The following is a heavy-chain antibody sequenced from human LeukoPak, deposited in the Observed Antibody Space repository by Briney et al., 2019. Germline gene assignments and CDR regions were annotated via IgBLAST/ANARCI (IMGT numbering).Heavy chain of an antibody. J-gene: IGHJ6*02. D-gene: IGHD5-18*01. V-gene: IGHV1-69*04. CDR3: ARDQGLTAPPPYGLNV. CDR1: GGTFSSSA. Sequence: SVKVSCKASGGTFSSSAITWVRQAPGQGLEWMGRIIPVLNITNYAQKFQGRVTITADTSTSTAYMELSSLRSEETAVYYCARDQGLTAPPPYGLNVWGQGTTVTVSS. CDR2: IIPVLNIT.